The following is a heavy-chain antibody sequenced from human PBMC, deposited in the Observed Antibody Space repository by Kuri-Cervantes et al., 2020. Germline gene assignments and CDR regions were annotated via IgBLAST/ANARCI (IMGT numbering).Heavy chain of an antibody. CDR1: GGSIFSLNW. CDR3: ARGGGWGDY. V-gene: IGHV4-4*02. Sequence: SETLSLTCTVSGGSIFSLNWWTWIRQPPGEGLEWIGEINHSGTTSYNPSLKSRVTISVDKSKNQFSLKLNSVTAADTAVYYCARGGGWGDYWGQGTLVTVSS. CDR2: INHSGTT. D-gene: IGHD3-16*01. J-gene: IGHJ4*02.